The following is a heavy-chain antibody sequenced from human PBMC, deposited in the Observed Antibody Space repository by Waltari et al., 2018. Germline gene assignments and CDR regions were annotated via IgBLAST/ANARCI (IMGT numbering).Heavy chain of an antibody. D-gene: IGHD4-17*01. CDR2: IIPIFGTA. J-gene: IGHJ4*02. CDR1: AGTFSSSA. Sequence: QVQLVQSGAEVKKPGSSVQVSCTASAGTFSSSAISWVRQAPGQGPEWMGRIIPIFGTANYAQKCQGRVTNTADKSTSTAYMELSSLRSEDTAVYYCARDQVTTHIDYWGQGTLLTVSS. CDR3: ARDQVTTHIDY. V-gene: IGHV1-69*08.